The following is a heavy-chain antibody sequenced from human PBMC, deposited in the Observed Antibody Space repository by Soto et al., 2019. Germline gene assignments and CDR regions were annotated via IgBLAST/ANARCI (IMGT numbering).Heavy chain of an antibody. CDR3: ARERTPGADAFDI. Sequence: GPLRHASAASGVTFTSYSRNCVLQAPGKGLEWVSSISSSSRYIYYADSVKGRFTISRDNAKNSLYLQMNSLRAEDTAVYYCARERTPGADAFDIWGQGTMVTVSS. D-gene: IGHD2-15*01. CDR2: ISSSSRYI. J-gene: IGHJ3*02. CDR1: GVTFTSYS. V-gene: IGHV3-21*01.